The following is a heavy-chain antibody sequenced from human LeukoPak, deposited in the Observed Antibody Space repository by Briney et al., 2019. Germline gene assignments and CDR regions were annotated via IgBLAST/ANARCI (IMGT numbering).Heavy chain of an antibody. CDR3: ARTRGWLFDY. CDR2: IYHSGST. Sequence: PSETLSLTCAASGGSIGSGGYSWSWIRQPPGKGLEWIGYIYHSGSTYYNPSLKSRVTISVDRSKNQFSLKLSSVTAADTAAYYCARTRGWLFDYWGQGTLVTVSS. V-gene: IGHV4-30-2*01. D-gene: IGHD5-12*01. CDR1: GGSIGSGGYS. J-gene: IGHJ4*02.